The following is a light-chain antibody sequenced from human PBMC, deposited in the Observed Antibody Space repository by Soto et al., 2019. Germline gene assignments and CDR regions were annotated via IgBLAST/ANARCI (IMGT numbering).Light chain of an antibody. CDR2: GAS. J-gene: IGKJ4*01. Sequence: EIVLTQSPGTLSLSPGERATLSCMASQSVSSSYLAWYQQNPGQAPRQLIYGASSRATGIPDRFSGSGSGTDITLTITRLEPEAFTVYYCQQYRTSFGGGTRVEIK. V-gene: IGKV3-20*01. CDR1: QSVSSSY. CDR3: QQYRTS.